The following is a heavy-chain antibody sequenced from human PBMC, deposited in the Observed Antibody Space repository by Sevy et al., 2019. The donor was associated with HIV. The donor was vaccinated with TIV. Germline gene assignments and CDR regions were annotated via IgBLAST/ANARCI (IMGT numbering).Heavy chain of an antibody. CDR1: GYTFTSYD. CDR2: MNPNSGNT. V-gene: IGHV1-8*01. Sequence: ASVKVSCKASGYTFTSYDINWVRQATGQRLEWMGWMNPNSGNTGYAQKFQGRVTMTRNTSISTAYMELSSLRSEDTAVYYCASNPGYSSGWYRYYFDYWGQGTLVTVSS. D-gene: IGHD6-19*01. J-gene: IGHJ4*02. CDR3: ASNPGYSSGWYRYYFDY.